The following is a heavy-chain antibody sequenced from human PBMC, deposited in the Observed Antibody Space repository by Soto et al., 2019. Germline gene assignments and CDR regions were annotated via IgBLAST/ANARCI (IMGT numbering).Heavy chain of an antibody. CDR1: GLTFSAYP. V-gene: IGHV3-23*01. CDR2: ISGSGDRT. CDR3: PFGWGGGHEGY. J-gene: IGHJ4*02. Sequence: EVQKLESGGGLVQPGGSLRLSCAASGLTFSAYPMSWVRQAPGKGLEWVSSISGSGDRTYYADSVKGRFTXSRDNSKXXXXXXXXXXXXXXXXXXXXPFGWGGGHEGYWGQGTLVTVSS. D-gene: IGHD5-12*01.